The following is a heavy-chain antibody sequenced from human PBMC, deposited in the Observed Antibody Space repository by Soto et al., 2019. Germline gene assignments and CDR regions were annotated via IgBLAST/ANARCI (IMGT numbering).Heavy chain of an antibody. CDR3: VRALRHTAMVYPWFDP. CDR2: IYESGYT. J-gene: IGHJ5*02. Sequence: SETLSLTCTVSGASVSSCAYYWGWVRQRPCEGLEWIGYIYESGYTYYNTSLKRRLTISLDRSNNQFSLALTSVTAADTAVYYCVRALRHTAMVYPWFDPCGRGTLVTVSS. CDR1: GASVSSCAYY. V-gene: IGHV4-31*03. D-gene: IGHD5-18*01.